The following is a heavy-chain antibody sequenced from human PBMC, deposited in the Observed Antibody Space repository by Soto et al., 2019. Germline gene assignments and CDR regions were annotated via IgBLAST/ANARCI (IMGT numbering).Heavy chain of an antibody. J-gene: IGHJ6*02. Sequence: QVQLVQSGAEVQKPGSSVKVSCKASGGTFSSYAISWVRQAPGQGLEWMGGIIPISGTANYAQKFQGRVPITADESTSTAYMELSSLRSEDTAVYYCARSQGSSTSLEIYYYYYYGMDVWGQGTTVTVSS. CDR2: IIPISGTA. CDR3: ARSQGSSTSLEIYYYYYYGMDV. D-gene: IGHD2-2*01. V-gene: IGHV1-69*01. CDR1: GGTFSSYA.